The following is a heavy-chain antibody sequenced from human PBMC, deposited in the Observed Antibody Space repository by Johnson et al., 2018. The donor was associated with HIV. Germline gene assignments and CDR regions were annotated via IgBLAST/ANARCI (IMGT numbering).Heavy chain of an antibody. CDR1: GFTFSSYG. J-gene: IGHJ3*02. V-gene: IGHV3-30*02. Sequence: QVQLVESGGGVVQPGGSLRLSCAASGFTFSSYGMHWVRQAPGKGLEWVAFIRYVGSNKYYADSVKSRFTISRDNSKNTLYLQRNSLRAEDTAVYYCAKVRGILRYWGADSFDIWGQGTMVTVSS. D-gene: IGHD3-9*01. CDR3: AKVRGILRYWGADSFDI. CDR2: IRYVGSNK.